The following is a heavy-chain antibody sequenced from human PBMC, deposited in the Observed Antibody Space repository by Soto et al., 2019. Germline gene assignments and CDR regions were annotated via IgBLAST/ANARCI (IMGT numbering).Heavy chain of an antibody. CDR3: ARGSLLWSQGYYYYYMDV. D-gene: IGHD3-10*01. CDR2: INHSGST. J-gene: IGHJ6*03. Sequence: PSETLSLTCAVYGESFTSYSCNWIRLPPGKGLEWIGEINHSGSTNYTPSLKSRVTISVATSKNQFSLKLSSVTAADTAVYYCARGSLLWSQGYYYYYMDVWGKGTTVTVSS. CDR1: GESFTSYS. V-gene: IGHV4-34*01.